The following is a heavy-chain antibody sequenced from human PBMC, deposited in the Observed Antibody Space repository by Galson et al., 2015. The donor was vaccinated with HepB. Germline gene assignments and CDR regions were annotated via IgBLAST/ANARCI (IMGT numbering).Heavy chain of an antibody. CDR3: ARVGGDNDWYFDL. CDR1: GFTLRSYD. V-gene: IGHV3-13*01. J-gene: IGHJ2*01. Sequence: SLRLSCAASGFTLRSYDMHWVRQATGKGLEWVSAIDTAGDTYYPGSVKGRFTASRENAKNSLYPQMNSLRAGDTAVYYCARVGGDNDWYFDLWGRGTLVTVSS. D-gene: IGHD2-21*01. CDR2: IDTAGDT.